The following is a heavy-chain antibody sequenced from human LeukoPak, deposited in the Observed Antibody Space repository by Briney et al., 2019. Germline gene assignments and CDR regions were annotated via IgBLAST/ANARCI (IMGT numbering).Heavy chain of an antibody. V-gene: IGHV3-21*01. J-gene: IGHJ6*02. CDR3: ASIGYRSSTSCSPWPYYYGMDV. CDR1: GFTFSSYR. D-gene: IGHD2-2*01. Sequence: GGSLRLSCAASGFTFSSYRMNWVRQAPGKGLEWVSSISSSSSYIYYADSVKGRFTISRDNAKNSLYLQINSLRAEDTAVYYCASIGYRSSTSCSPWPYYYGMDVWGQGTTVTVSS. CDR2: ISSSSSYI.